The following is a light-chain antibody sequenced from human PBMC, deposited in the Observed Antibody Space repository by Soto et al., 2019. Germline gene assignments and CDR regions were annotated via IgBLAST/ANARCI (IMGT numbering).Light chain of an antibody. Sequence: DVQMTQSQDCLSGYVGNSRTIPCLGTQDISSRLAWYQQKQAKAPQILLYDASTLKSGVTSKFFAGGAGIEVTSIISSLLLDDFSAVYCHQQTSYSRTFGQGTKVDIK. CDR2: DAS. J-gene: IGKJ1*01. CDR1: QDISSR. V-gene: IGKV1-5*01. CDR3: HQQTSYSRT.